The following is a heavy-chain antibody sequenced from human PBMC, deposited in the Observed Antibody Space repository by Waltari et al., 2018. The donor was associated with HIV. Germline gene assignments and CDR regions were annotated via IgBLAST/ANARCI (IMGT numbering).Heavy chain of an antibody. Sequence: QVRLVQSGAEVTKPGASVKVPCEASAHPVTSYDLNWVRQPTGQGLEWMGWMNPSSGNKGYAQKFQGRVTMTRNTSISTAYMELSSLRSEDTAVYYCARGRGKEPAAIFVDDVWGQGTTVTVSS. V-gene: IGHV1-8*02. CDR2: MNPSSGNK. D-gene: IGHD2-2*01. CDR1: AHPVTSYD. CDR3: ARGRGKEPAAIFVDDV. J-gene: IGHJ6*02.